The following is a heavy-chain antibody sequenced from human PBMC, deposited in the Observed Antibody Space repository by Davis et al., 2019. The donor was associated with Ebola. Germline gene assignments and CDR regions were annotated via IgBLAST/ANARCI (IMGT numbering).Heavy chain of an antibody. Sequence: ASVKVSCKASGYTFTSYGISWVRQAPGQGLEWMGWISAYNDNTNYAQKLQGRVTMTTDTSTSTAYMELRSLRSDDTAVYYCARDFSDFWSGYPDPWGQGTLVTVSS. V-gene: IGHV1-18*01. CDR3: ARDFSDFWSGYPDP. CDR1: GYTFTSYG. CDR2: ISAYNDNT. D-gene: IGHD3-3*01. J-gene: IGHJ5*02.